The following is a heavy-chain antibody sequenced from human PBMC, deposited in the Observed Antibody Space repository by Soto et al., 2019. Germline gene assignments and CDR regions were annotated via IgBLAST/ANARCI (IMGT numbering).Heavy chain of an antibody. Sequence: SETLSLTCTVSGGSISSYYWSWIRQPPGKGLEWIGYIYYSGSTNYNPSLKSRVTISVDTSKNQFSLKLSSVTAADTAVYYCARMYDYIWGSYPPDAFAIWGQGTMVTVSS. CDR3: ARMYDYIWGSYPPDAFAI. J-gene: IGHJ3*02. V-gene: IGHV4-59*01. CDR2: IYYSGST. CDR1: GGSISSYY. D-gene: IGHD3-16*02.